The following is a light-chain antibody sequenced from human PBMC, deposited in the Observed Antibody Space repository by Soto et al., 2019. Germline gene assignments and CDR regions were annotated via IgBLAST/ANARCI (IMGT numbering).Light chain of an antibody. CDR3: QQYNNWPRT. V-gene: IGKV3-15*01. J-gene: IGKJ1*01. Sequence: EIVMTQSPATLSVSPGERATLSCRASQSVSSNLAWYQQKPGQAPRLLINDASARATGIPARFSGSGSGTEFTLTISSLQSEDFAVYYCQQYNNWPRTFGQGTKVEIK. CDR1: QSVSSN. CDR2: DAS.